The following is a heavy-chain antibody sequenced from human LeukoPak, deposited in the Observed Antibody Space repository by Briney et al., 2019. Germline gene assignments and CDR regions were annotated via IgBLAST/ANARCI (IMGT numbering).Heavy chain of an antibody. CDR3: ARRGGSSSRRSPIDY. D-gene: IGHD6-6*01. Sequence: GGSLLLSCPASGFTFSDYWMTWVRQAPGKGAEWVANIKEDGSQRYYVDSVRGRFTISRDNAKNSLFLQMDGLRAEDTAVYYCARRGGSSSRRSPIDYWGQGTLVTVSS. V-gene: IGHV3-7*01. CDR2: IKEDGSQR. CDR1: GFTFSDYW. J-gene: IGHJ4*02.